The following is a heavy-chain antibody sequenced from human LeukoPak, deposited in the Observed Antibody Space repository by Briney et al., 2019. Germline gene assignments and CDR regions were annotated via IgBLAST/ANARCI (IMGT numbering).Heavy chain of an antibody. Sequence: GGSLRLSCAASGFSFNDYGMSWVRQPPGKGLEWVAGITWNDGSAAYADSMKGRFTISRDSAKNSLYLQMNSLRAEDTDLYYCATSTVGFYFDYWGQGTLVTVSS. CDR1: GFSFNDYG. J-gene: IGHJ4*02. D-gene: IGHD1-26*01. CDR2: ITWNDGSA. V-gene: IGHV3-20*04. CDR3: ATSTVGFYFDY.